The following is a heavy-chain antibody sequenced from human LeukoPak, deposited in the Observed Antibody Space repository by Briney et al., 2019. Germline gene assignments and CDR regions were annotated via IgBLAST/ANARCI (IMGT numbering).Heavy chain of an antibody. Sequence: PSETLSLTCTVSGGSISGYHWNWIRQPPGKRLEWIGYIYYGGSTDSNPSLKSRVTISVDTSKNQFTLKLTSVTAADTAMYYCARRNDFDIWGPGTMVTVSS. V-gene: IGHV4-59*08. CDR2: IYYGGST. CDR3: ARRNDFDI. J-gene: IGHJ3*02. CDR1: GGSISGYH.